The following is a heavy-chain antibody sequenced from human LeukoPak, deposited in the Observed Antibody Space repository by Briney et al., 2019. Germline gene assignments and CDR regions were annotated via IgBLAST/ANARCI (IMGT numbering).Heavy chain of an antibody. CDR3: ARGGSGNFYY. J-gene: IGHJ4*02. V-gene: IGHV3-23*01. CDR2: ISDSGGST. D-gene: IGHD1-26*01. Sequence: GGSLRLSCAASGFTFSNNAMSWVRQAPGKGLEWVSVISDSGGSTYYAGSVKGRFTISRDNSKNTLYLQMTSLRAEDTAVYYCARGGSGNFYYWGQGTLVTVSS. CDR1: GFTFSNNA.